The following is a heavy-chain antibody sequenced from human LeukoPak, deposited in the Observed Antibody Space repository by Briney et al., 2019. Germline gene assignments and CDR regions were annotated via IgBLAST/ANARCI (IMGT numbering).Heavy chain of an antibody. J-gene: IGHJ4*02. CDR1: GFSFREFA. CDR3: SREWGNGNDIRPDY. D-gene: IGHD1-1*01. CDR2: IRSSIYGGTP. V-gene: IGHV3-49*03. Sequence: PGGSLRLSCTSSGFSFREFAVSWFHQAPGKGLEWIGFIRSSIYGGTPKAAASVKGRFIFSRDDSKGVAYLRMNSLKIEDTAMYYCSREWGNGNDIRPDYWGQGTLVTVSS.